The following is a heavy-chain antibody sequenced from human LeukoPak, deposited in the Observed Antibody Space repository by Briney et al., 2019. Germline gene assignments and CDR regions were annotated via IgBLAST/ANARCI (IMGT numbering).Heavy chain of an antibody. Sequence: ASVKVSCKASGYTFTSYYMHWVRQAPGQGLEWMGIINPSGGSTSYAQKFQGRVTMTRDTSTSTVYMELSSLRSEDRAVYYCARDPYGDYWYFDLWGRGTLVTVSS. J-gene: IGHJ2*01. CDR3: ARDPYGDYWYFDL. CDR1: GYTFTSYY. D-gene: IGHD4-17*01. CDR2: INPSGGST. V-gene: IGHV1-46*01.